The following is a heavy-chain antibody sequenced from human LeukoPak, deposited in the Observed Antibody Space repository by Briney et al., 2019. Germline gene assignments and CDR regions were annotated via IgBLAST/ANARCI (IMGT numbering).Heavy chain of an antibody. Sequence: PSETLSLTCTVAADSLRDYYWNWLRQPPGKGLEWIGYIYYTGNTNYNPSLKSRVTMSVDTSQIQFSLELNSVTAADTAVYFCARGRFGSPPGCFDSWGQGTLVTVSP. CDR2: IYYTGNT. V-gene: IGHV4-59*01. CDR1: ADSLRDYY. CDR3: ARGRFGSPPGCFDS. D-gene: IGHD3-10*01. J-gene: IGHJ5*01.